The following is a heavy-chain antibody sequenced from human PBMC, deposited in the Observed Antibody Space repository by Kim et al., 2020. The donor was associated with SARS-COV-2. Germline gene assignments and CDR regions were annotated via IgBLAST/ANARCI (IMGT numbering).Heavy chain of an antibody. V-gene: IGHV4-59*08. Sequence: SETLSLTCTVSGDSINSNYWSWIRQPPGKGLEWIGYIYYTGSTKYASSLKSRVTILLDKSRNQFSLRLSSVTAADTAVYYCARYEELNYYFDYWGQGTLV. J-gene: IGHJ4*02. D-gene: IGHD3-10*01. CDR2: IYYTGST. CDR3: ARYEELNYYFDY. CDR1: GDSINSNY.